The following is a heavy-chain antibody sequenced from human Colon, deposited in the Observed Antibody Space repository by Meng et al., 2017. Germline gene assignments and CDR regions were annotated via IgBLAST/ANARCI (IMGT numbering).Heavy chain of an antibody. D-gene: IGHD1-1*01. V-gene: IGHV4-4*02. CDR2: VYHRGDT. CDR3: GRDQGRELVNH. CDR1: GDSISSDIW. J-gene: IGHJ4*02. Sequence: VQLEGSGPGLVKPSGTLSLTCTFSGDSISSDIWWSWGRQPPGKGLEWIGEVYHRGDTNYNPSLKSRVDISVDKSKNQFYLSLFSVTAADTAVYYCGRDQGRELVNHWGQGTLVTVSS.